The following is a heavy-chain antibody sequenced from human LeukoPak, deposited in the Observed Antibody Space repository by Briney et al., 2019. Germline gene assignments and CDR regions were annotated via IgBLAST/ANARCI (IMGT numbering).Heavy chain of an antibody. CDR1: GFTFSSYA. CDR3: AKSYYDFWSGYPS. J-gene: IGHJ4*02. CDR2: ISGSGGST. V-gene: IGHV3-23*01. Sequence: GGSLRLSCAASGFTFSSYAMSWVRQSPGKGLEWVSAISGSGGSTYYADSVKGRFTISRDNSKNTLYLQMNSLRAEDTAVYYCAKSYYDFWSGYPSWGQGNLVTVSS. D-gene: IGHD3-3*01.